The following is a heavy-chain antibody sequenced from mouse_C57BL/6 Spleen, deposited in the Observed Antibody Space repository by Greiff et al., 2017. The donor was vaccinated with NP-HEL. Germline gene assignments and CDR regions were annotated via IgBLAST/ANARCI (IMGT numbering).Heavy chain of an antibody. V-gene: IGHV5-6*01. J-gene: IGHJ4*01. CDR2: ISSGGSYT. CDR3: ARHGEWDDYPYYAMDY. Sequence: EVQGVESGGDLVKPGGSLKLSCAASGFTFSSYGMSWVRQTPDKRLEWVATISSGGSYTYYPDSVKGRFTISRDNAKNTLYLQMSSLKSEDTAMYYCARHGEWDDYPYYAMDYWGQGTSVTVSS. CDR1: GFTFSSYG. D-gene: IGHD2-4*01.